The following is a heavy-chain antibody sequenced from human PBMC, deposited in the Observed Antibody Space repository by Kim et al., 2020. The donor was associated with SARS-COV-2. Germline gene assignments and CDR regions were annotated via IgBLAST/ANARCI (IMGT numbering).Heavy chain of an antibody. Sequence: GGSLRLSCAASGFTVSSIYMSWVRQAPGKGLEWVSVIYSGGSTYYADSVKGRFTISRDNSKNTLYLQMNSLRAEDTAVYYCARGISSSWYLDYYYYYGMDVWGQGTTVTVSS. CDR2: IYSGGST. CDR3: ARGISSSWYLDYYYYYGMDV. CDR1: GFTVSSIY. V-gene: IGHV3-53*01. J-gene: IGHJ6*02. D-gene: IGHD6-13*01.